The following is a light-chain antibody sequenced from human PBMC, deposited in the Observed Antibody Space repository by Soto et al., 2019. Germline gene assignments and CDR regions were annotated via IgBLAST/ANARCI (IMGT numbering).Light chain of an antibody. CDR3: QQYNSYALT. CDR1: QTISSW. Sequence: DIQMTQSPSALSASVGDRVTITCRASQTISSWLAWYQQKPGEAPRLLIYQASSLETEVPSRFSGSGSGTEFTLTISSLQPGDFSTYDCQQYNSYALTCGQGTTVEIK. CDR2: QAS. J-gene: IGKJ1*01. V-gene: IGKV1-5*03.